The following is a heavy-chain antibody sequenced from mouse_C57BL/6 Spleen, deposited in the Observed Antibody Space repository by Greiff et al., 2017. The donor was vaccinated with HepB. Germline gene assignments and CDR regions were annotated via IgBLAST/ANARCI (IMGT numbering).Heavy chain of an antibody. D-gene: IGHD1-1*01. CDR2: INPNNGGT. Sequence: EVQLQHSGPELLMPGASVKISCKASGYTFTDYYMNWVKQIPGKSLEWIGAINPNNGGTSYNQKFKGKATLTVDKSSSTAYMELRSLTSEDSAVYYCAINYYGSSYGYFDVWGTGTTVTVSS. V-gene: IGHV1-26*01. J-gene: IGHJ1*03. CDR3: AINYYGSSYGYFDV. CDR1: GYTFTDYY.